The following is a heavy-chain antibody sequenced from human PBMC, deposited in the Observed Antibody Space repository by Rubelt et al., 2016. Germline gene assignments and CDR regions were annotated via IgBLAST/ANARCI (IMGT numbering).Heavy chain of an antibody. Sequence: QITLKESGPTLVKPTQTLTLSCTFSGFSLSTSGVGVGWIRQPPGKALEWLALIYWDADNRYSPSLKSRLAVTRDTSKNQLVLTITNMGPCDSATCYCAPRRETNGGWNGGDFDYWGLGTLITVSS. J-gene: IGHJ4*02. D-gene: IGHD1-1*01. CDR1: GFSLSTSGVG. CDR2: IYWDADN. V-gene: IGHV2-5*02. CDR3: APRRETNGGWNGGDFDY.